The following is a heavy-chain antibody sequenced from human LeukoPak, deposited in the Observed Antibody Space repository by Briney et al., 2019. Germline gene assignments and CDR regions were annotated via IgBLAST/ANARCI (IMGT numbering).Heavy chain of an antibody. V-gene: IGHV4-34*01. CDR1: GGSISSYY. CDR2: INHSGST. Sequence: SETLSLTCTVSGGSISSYYWSWIRQPPGKGLEWIGEINHSGSTNYNPSLKSRVTISVDTSKNQFSLKLSSVTAADTAVYYCARQDQTEYYFDYWGQGTLVTVSS. CDR3: ARQDQTEYYFDY. D-gene: IGHD1-14*01. J-gene: IGHJ4*02.